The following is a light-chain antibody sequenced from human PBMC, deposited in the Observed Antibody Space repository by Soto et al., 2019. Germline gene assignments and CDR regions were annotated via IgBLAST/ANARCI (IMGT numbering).Light chain of an antibody. CDR1: QSISSY. CDR3: LQDINYPWT. CDR2: GAS. J-gene: IGKJ1*01. Sequence: IQMTQSPSSLSASVGDRVTITCRASQSISSYLNWYQQKPGKPPKVLIYGASNLQSGVPPRFSGSGSGTDFTLAISSLQPEDSATYYCLQDINYPWTSGQGTKVDIK. V-gene: IGKV1-6*01.